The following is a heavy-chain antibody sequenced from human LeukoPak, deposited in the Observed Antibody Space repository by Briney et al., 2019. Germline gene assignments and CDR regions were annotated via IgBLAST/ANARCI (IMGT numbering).Heavy chain of an antibody. CDR3: ARDHPYAV. Sequence: PGGSLRLSCAASGFTVSSNDMSWVRQAPGKGLEWVSVIYSGGSTYYADSVKGRFTMSRDNSKNTVHLHMDSLRADDTAVYYCARDHPYAVWGQGTLVTVSS. CDR2: IYSGGST. J-gene: IGHJ4*02. D-gene: IGHD3-16*01. CDR1: GFTVSSND. V-gene: IGHV3-53*01.